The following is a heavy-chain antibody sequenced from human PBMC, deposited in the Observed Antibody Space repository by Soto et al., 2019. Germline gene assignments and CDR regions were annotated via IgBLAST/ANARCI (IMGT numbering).Heavy chain of an antibody. CDR1: GFSLSTSGVG. J-gene: IGHJ5*02. CDR2: IYWDDDK. V-gene: IGHV2-5*02. Sequence: QITLKESGPTLVEPTQTLTLTCAFSGFSLSTSGVGVGWIRQPPGKALEWLAFIYWDDDKRYSPSLRTRLTIIKYTSINQVVLIMTNMDHVDTGTYYCAYRQDYRSSWDSGWFDPWGQGTLVTVSS. D-gene: IGHD6-13*01. CDR3: AYRQDYRSSWDSGWFDP.